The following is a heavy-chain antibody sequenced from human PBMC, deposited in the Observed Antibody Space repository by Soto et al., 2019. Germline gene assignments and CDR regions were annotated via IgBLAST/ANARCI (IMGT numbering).Heavy chain of an antibody. CDR3: ARVGPFWSGYSELDY. Sequence: QLQLQESGSGLVKPSQTLSLTCAVSGGSISSGGYSWSWIRQPPGKGLEWIGYLYHSGTTFYNPSLKSRVTISVDRSKNQFSLKLTSVTAADTAMYYCARVGPFWSGYSELDYSGQGTLVTVSS. D-gene: IGHD3-3*01. CDR2: LYHSGTT. V-gene: IGHV4-30-2*01. CDR1: GGSISSGGYS. J-gene: IGHJ4*02.